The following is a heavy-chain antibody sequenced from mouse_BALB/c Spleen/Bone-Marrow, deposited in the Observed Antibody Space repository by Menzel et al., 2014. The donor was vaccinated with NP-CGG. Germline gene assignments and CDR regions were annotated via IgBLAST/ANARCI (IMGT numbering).Heavy chain of an antibody. CDR1: GYTFTSYW. D-gene: IGHD2-2*01. CDR3: ARALGYGYFYTM. CDR2: IDPSDSET. Sequence: SRSEHVTPELQVQLPCTASGYTFTSYWMNWVKQRPGRGLECIGRIDPSDSETHYNQKFKDKATLTVDKSSSTAYIQLSSLTSEDSAVYYCARALGYGYFYTM. J-gene: IGHJ4*01. V-gene: IGHV1-69*02.